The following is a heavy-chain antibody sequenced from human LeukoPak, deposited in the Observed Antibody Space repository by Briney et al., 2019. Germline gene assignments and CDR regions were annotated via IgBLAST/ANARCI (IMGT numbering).Heavy chain of an antibody. V-gene: IGHV3-66*01. D-gene: IGHD5/OR15-5a*01. CDR3: ARGLGDYYMDV. CDR1: GFTVSSNY. Sequence: GGSLRLSCAASGFTVSSNYMSWVRQAPGKGLEWVSIIYSGGSTYYADSVKGRFTISRDNSKNTLYLQMNSLRAEDRAVYYCARGLGDYYMDVWGKGTTVTISS. J-gene: IGHJ6*03. CDR2: IYSGGST.